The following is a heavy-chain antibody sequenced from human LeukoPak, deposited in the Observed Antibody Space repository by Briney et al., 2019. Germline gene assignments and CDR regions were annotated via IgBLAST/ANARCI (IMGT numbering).Heavy chain of an antibody. D-gene: IGHD3-10*01. V-gene: IGHV3-30*18. CDR1: GFTFSSYG. Sequence: GRSLRLSCAASGFTFSSYGMHWVRQAPGKGLEWVAVISYDGSNKYYADSVKGRFTISRDNSKNTLYLQMNSLRAEDTAVYYCAKEGQRLYGSGSYYGYFDYWGQGTLVTVSS. CDR3: AKEGQRLYGSGSYYGYFDY. CDR2: ISYDGSNK. J-gene: IGHJ4*02.